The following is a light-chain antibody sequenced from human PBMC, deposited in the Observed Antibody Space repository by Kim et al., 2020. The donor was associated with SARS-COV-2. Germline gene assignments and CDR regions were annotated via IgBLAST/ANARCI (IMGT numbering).Light chain of an antibody. CDR2: TNT. Sequence: ERTQPPSVSGPPGQWVTISCSGSSSNIGSNIVNWFQQLPGTAPQLLIYTNTKRPSGVPDRFSGSKSGTSASLAISGLQSEDEADYYCASWDDRLNGMVFGGGTQLTVL. CDR1: SSNIGSNI. V-gene: IGLV1-44*01. J-gene: IGLJ3*02. CDR3: ASWDDRLNGMV.